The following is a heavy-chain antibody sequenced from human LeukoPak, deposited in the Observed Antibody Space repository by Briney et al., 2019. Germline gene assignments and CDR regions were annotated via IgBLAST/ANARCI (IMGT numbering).Heavy chain of an antibody. Sequence: SETLSLTCTVSGYSISSGYYWGWIRQPPGKGLELIGSINHSGGTNYNPSLKSRVTISVDTSKNQFSLKLNSVNPEDTAVYYCARVGGGSDPYYAMDVWGQGTTVTVSS. CDR3: ARVGGGSDPYYAMDV. D-gene: IGHD2-15*01. CDR2: INHSGGT. J-gene: IGHJ6*02. CDR1: GYSISSGYY. V-gene: IGHV4-38-2*02.